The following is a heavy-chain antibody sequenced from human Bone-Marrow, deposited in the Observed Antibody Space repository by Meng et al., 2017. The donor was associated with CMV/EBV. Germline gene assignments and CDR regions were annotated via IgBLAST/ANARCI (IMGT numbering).Heavy chain of an antibody. D-gene: IGHD3-3*01. CDR2: IYYSGST. CDR3: ASVWSGYFDYFDY. Sequence: SETLSLTCTVSGGSISSYYWSWIRQPPGKGLEWIGYIYYSGSTNYNPSLKSRVTIPVDTSKNQFSLKLSSVTAADTAVYYCASVWSGYFDYFDYWGQGTLVTVSS. J-gene: IGHJ4*02. CDR1: GGSISSYY. V-gene: IGHV4-59*12.